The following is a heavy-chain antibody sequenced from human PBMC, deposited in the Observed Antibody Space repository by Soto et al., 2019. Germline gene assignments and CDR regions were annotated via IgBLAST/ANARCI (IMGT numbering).Heavy chain of an antibody. J-gene: IGHJ4*02. CDR1: GGSISSYY. D-gene: IGHD3-22*01. CDR2: IYHSGST. V-gene: IGHV4-59*12. CDR3: ARSDDSSGYGLNYFDY. Sequence: PSETLSLTCTVSGGSISSYYWSWIRQPPGKGLEWIGYIYHSGSTYYNPSLKSRVTISVDRSKNQFSLKLSSVTAADTAVYYCARSDDSSGYGLNYFDYWGQGTLVTVSS.